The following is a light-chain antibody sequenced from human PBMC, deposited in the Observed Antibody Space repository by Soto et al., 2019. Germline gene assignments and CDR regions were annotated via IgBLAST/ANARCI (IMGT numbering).Light chain of an antibody. Sequence: QSALTQPRSVSGSPGQSVTISCTGTSSDVGGYNRVSWFQQHPGKAPKLMIYDVTNRPSGVPDRFSGSKSGNTASLTISGLQAEDEADYYCCSYAGTYTYVFGTGPKLTVL. CDR3: CSYAGTYTYV. J-gene: IGLJ1*01. CDR2: DVT. CDR1: SSDVGGYNR. V-gene: IGLV2-11*01.